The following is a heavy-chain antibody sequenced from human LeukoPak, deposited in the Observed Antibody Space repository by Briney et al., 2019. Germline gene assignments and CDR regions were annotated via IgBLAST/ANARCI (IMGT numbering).Heavy chain of an antibody. CDR3: ASAYYDFWSGYYAQYYFDY. Sequence: ASAKVSCKASGYTFTGYYMHWVRQAPGQGLEWMGWINPNSGGTNYAQKFQGRVTMTRDTSISTAYMELSRLRSDDTAVYYCASAYYDFWSGYYAQYYFDYWGQGTLVTVSS. V-gene: IGHV1-2*02. J-gene: IGHJ4*02. D-gene: IGHD3-3*01. CDR1: GYTFTGYY. CDR2: INPNSGGT.